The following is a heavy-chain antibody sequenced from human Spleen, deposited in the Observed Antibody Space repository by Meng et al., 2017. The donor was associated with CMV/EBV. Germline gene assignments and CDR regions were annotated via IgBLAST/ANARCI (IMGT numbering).Heavy chain of an antibody. CDR1: GGTFRSYA. V-gene: IGHV1-69*12. Sequence: VRLVQLGHEVKEPGSSVTVSCKASGGTFRSYAISWVRQAPGQGLEWMGGIIPIFGTANYAQKFQGRVTITADESTSTAYMELSSLRSEDTAVYYCARYVSSWSRRWFDPWGQGTLVTVSS. J-gene: IGHJ5*02. CDR2: IIPIFGTA. CDR3: ARYVSSWSRRWFDP. D-gene: IGHD6-13*01.